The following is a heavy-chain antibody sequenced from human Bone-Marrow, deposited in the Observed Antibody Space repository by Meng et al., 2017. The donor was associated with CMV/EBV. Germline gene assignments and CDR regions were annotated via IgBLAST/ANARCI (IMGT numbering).Heavy chain of an antibody. CDR2: ISSSSSYI. D-gene: IGHD6-6*01. Sequence: GGSLKISCAASGFTFSSYSMNWVRQAPGKGLEWVSSISSSSSYIYYADAVKGRFTISRDNAKNSLYLQMNSLRAQDTGVYYCARDASSYDYYYGMDVWGQGTPVTVSS. V-gene: IGHV3-21*01. CDR3: ARDASSYDYYYGMDV. CDR1: GFTFSSYS. J-gene: IGHJ6*02.